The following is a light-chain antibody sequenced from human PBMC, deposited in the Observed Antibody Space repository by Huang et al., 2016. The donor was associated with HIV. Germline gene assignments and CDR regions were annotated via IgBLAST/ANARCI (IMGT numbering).Light chain of an antibody. CDR3: QKYDSAPRT. J-gene: IGKJ1*01. V-gene: IGKV1-27*01. Sequence: DIEMTQSPPSLSSSIGDRVTLTCRASHDISTFLAWYQPKPGSTPKLLIYGASIVQSGVPSRFSGSGSWTDFSLTINSLQSEDVANYYCQKYDSAPRTFGQGTKVEVK. CDR1: HDISTF. CDR2: GAS.